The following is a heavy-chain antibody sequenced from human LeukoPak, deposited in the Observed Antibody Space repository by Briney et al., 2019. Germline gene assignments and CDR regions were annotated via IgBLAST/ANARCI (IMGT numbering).Heavy chain of an antibody. CDR2: ISYDGSNK. J-gene: IGHJ6*02. Sequence: PGGSLRLSCAASGFTFSSYGMHWVRQAPGKGLEWVAVISYDGSNKYYADSVKGRFTISRDNSKNTLYLQMNSLRAEDTAVYYCAKDASVYYDILTGYYMSYYGMDVWGQGTTVTVSS. D-gene: IGHD3-9*01. CDR1: GFTFSSYG. CDR3: AKDASVYYDILTGYYMSYYGMDV. V-gene: IGHV3-30*18.